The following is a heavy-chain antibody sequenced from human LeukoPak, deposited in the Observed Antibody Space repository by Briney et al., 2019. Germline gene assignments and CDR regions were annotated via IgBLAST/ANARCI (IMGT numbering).Heavy chain of an antibody. Sequence: SETLSLTCTVSGGSISSSSYYWGWIRQPPGKGLEWIGSIYYSGSTYYDPSLKSRVTISVDTSKNQFSLKLSSVTAADTAVYYCARVTGYMTEDYFDYWGQGTLITVSS. V-gene: IGHV4-39*07. CDR3: ARVTGYMTEDYFDY. CDR1: GGSISSSSYY. J-gene: IGHJ4*02. CDR2: IYYSGST. D-gene: IGHD6-13*01.